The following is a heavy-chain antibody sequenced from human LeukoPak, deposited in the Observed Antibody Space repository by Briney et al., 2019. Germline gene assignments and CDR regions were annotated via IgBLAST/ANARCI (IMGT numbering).Heavy chain of an antibody. CDR1: GGSVSSGSYY. V-gene: IGHV4-61*01. J-gene: IGHJ4*02. D-gene: IGHD3-22*01. Sequence: SETLSLTCTVSGGSVSSGSYYWSWILQPPGKGLEWIGCIYYSGSTNYNPSLKSRVTISVDTSKNQFSLKLSSVTAADTAVYYCAREETSIYDSSGYYYDYWGQGTLVTVSS. CDR2: IYYSGST. CDR3: AREETSIYDSSGYYYDY.